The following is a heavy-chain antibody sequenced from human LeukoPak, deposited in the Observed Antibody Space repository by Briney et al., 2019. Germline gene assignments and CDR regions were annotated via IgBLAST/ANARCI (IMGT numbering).Heavy chain of an antibody. CDR2: ISSKAYNYAT. D-gene: IGHD3-10*02. Sequence: GGSLRLSCAASGFTFSGSAMHWVRQTSGKGLEWVGRISSKAYNYATVYAASVKGRFTISRDSSKNTMYLQMNSLRAEDTAVYYCAELGITMIGGVWGKGTTVTISS. CDR1: GFTFSGSA. CDR3: AELGITMIGGV. J-gene: IGHJ6*04. V-gene: IGHV3-73*01.